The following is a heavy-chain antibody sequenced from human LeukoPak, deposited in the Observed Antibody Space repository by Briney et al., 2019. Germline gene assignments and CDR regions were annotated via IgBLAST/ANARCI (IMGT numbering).Heavy chain of an antibody. V-gene: IGHV4-34*01. Sequence: SETPSLTCAVYGGSFSGYYWSWIRQPPGKGLEWIGEINHSGSTNYNPSLKSRVTISVDTSKNQFSLKLSSVTAADTAVYYCARVRGYSYGWILDAFDIWGQGTMVTVSS. CDR3: ARVRGYSYGWILDAFDI. J-gene: IGHJ3*02. D-gene: IGHD5-18*01. CDR2: INHSGST. CDR1: GGSFSGYY.